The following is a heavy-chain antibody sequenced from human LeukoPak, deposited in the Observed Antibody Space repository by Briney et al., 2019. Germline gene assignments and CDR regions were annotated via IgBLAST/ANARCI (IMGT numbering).Heavy chain of an antibody. V-gene: IGHV4-34*01. J-gene: IGHJ4*02. CDR3: ARGAPYCSGGSCHSGRVGKGDY. CDR2: INHSGST. CDR1: GGSFSGYY. D-gene: IGHD2-15*01. Sequence: SETLSLTCAVYGGSFSGYYWSWIRQPPGKGLEWIGEINHSGSTNYNPSLKSRVTISVDTSKNQFSLKLSSVTAADTAVYYCARGAPYCSGGSCHSGRVGKGDYWGQGTLVTVSS.